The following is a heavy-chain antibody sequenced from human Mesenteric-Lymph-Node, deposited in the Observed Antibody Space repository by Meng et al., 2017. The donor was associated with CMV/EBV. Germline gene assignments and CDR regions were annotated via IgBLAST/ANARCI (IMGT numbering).Heavy chain of an antibody. D-gene: IGHD2-2*02. V-gene: IGHV3-48*01. CDR1: GFTFSTYS. CDR3: ARDSTRYCSSTSCYTGYFQH. CDR2: ISSSSSTI. Sequence: GSLRLSCAASGFTFSTYSMNWVRQAPGKGLEWVSYISSSSSTIYYADSVKGRFTISRDNAKNSLYLQMNSLRAEDTAVYYCARDSTRYCSSTSCYTGYFQHWGQGTLVTVSS. J-gene: IGHJ1*01.